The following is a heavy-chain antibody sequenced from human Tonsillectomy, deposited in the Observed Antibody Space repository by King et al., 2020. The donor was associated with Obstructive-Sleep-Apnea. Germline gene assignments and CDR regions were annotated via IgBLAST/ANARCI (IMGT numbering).Heavy chain of an antibody. Sequence: VQLVESGAEVKKPGESLRISCKGSGYSFTSYWISWVRQMPGKGLEWMGRIDPSDSYTNYSPSFQGHVTISADKSISTAYLQWSSLKASDTAMYYCARHSDFGGVIIFSVYYFDYWGQGTLVTVSS. CDR3: ARHSDFGGVIIFSVYYFDY. D-gene: IGHD3-3*01. V-gene: IGHV5-10-1*01. CDR2: IDPSDSYT. J-gene: IGHJ4*02. CDR1: GYSFTSYW.